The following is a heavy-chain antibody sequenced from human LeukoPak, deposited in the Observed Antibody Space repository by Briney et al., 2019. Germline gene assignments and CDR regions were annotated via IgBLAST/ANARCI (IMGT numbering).Heavy chain of an antibody. CDR3: ARDRSSSSSQDFDY. J-gene: IGHJ4*02. CDR2: ISITSIYV. D-gene: IGHD6-6*01. CDR1: GFTFSAYA. Sequence: GGSLRLSCEASGFTFSAYAMTWVRQAPGKGLEWVSSISITSIYVYYADSVKGRFTISRDNAKNSLYLQMNSLRAEDTAVYYCARDRSSSSSQDFDYWGQGTLVTVSS. V-gene: IGHV3-21*01.